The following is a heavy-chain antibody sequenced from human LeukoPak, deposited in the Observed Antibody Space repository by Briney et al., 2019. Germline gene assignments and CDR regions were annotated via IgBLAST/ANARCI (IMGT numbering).Heavy chain of an antibody. J-gene: IGHJ4*02. CDR2: ISGSGGST. Sequence: GGSLRLSCAASGFTFSSYAMSWVRQAPGKGLEWVSAISGSGGSTYYADSVKGRFTISRDNSKNTLHLQMNSLRAEDTAVYYCAKSFDSSGYYWPGYDYWGQGTLVTVSS. V-gene: IGHV3-23*01. D-gene: IGHD3-22*01. CDR1: GFTFSSYA. CDR3: AKSFDSSGYYWPGYDY.